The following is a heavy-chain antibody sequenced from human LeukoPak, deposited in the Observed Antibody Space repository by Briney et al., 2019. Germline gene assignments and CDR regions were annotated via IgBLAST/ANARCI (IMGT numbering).Heavy chain of an antibody. CDR1: GYTFTSYD. CDR3: ARPTFGGVIVPDDY. V-gene: IGHV1-18*01. Sequence: ASVKVSCKASGYTFTSYDINWVRQATGQGLEWMGWISAYNGNTNYAQKLQGRVTMTTDTSTRTAYMELRSLRSDDTAVYYCARPTFGGVIVPDDYWGQGTLVTVSS. CDR2: ISAYNGNT. J-gene: IGHJ4*02. D-gene: IGHD3-16*02.